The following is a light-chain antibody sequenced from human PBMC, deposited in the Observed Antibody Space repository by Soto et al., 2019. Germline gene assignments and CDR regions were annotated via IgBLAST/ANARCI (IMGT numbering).Light chain of an antibody. CDR3: SSYTSSSTPHV. CDR1: SSDVGGYNY. V-gene: IGLV2-14*01. CDR2: EVS. J-gene: IGLJ1*01. Sequence: QSVLTQPASVSGSPGQSITISCTGTSSDVGGYNYVSWYQQHPGKAPKLRIYEVSNRPSGVSNRFSGSKSGNTASLTISGLQAEDEADYYCSSYTSSSTPHVFGTGTKVTVL.